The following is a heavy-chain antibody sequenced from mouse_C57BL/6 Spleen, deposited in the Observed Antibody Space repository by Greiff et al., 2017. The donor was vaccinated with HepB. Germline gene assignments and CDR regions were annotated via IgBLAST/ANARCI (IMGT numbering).Heavy chain of an antibody. J-gene: IGHJ2*01. CDR2: IDPSDSYT. V-gene: IGHV1-69*01. D-gene: IGHD1-1*01. CDR3: ARRRITTVVAQDYFDY. Sequence: VQLQQPGAELVMPGASVKLSCKASGYTFTSYWMHRVKQRPGQGLEWIGEIDPSDSYTNYNQKFKGKSTLTVDKSSSTAYMQLSSLTSEDSAVYYCARRRITTVVAQDYFDYWGQGTTLTVSS. CDR1: GYTFTSYW.